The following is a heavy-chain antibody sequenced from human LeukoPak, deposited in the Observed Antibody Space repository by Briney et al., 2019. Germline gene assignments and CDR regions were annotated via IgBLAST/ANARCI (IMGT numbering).Heavy chain of an antibody. Sequence: GGSLRLSCAASGFTFSSYAMSWVRQAPGKGLEWVPAISGSGGSTYYADSVKGRFTISRDNSKNTLYLQMNSLRAEDTPVYYCAKVPGGSYLYYFDYWGQGTLDTVSS. CDR1: GFTFSSYA. CDR3: AKVPGGSYLYYFDY. D-gene: IGHD1-26*01. V-gene: IGHV3-23*01. CDR2: ISGSGGST. J-gene: IGHJ4*02.